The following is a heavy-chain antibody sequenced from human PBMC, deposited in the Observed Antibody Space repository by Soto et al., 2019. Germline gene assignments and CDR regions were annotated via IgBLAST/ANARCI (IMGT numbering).Heavy chain of an antibody. Sequence: PGGSLRLSCSASGFTFSSYAMSGVRQAPGKGLEWVSAISGSGGSTYYADSVKGRFTISRDNSKNTLYLQMNSLRAEDTAVYYCAKGGNWNDPMALDYWGQGTLVTVSS. D-gene: IGHD1-1*01. CDR3: AKGGNWNDPMALDY. V-gene: IGHV3-23*01. CDR1: GFTFSSYA. CDR2: ISGSGGST. J-gene: IGHJ4*02.